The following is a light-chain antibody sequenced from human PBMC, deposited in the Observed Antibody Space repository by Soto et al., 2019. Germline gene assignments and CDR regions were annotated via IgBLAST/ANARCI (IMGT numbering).Light chain of an antibody. V-gene: IGKV1-5*03. CDR1: QSISSW. CDR3: QQYSSYSPYT. Sequence: DIQMTQSPPTLSASVGDRVTITCRASQSISSWLAWYLQKPGKAPKLLIYKASTLQDGVPSRFSGSGSGTEFTLTISSLQPDDFATYYCQQYSSYSPYTFGQGTKLEIK. J-gene: IGKJ2*01. CDR2: KAS.